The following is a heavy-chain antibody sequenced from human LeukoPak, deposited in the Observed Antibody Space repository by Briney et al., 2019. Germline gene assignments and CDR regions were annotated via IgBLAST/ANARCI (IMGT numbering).Heavy chain of an antibody. D-gene: IGHD6-19*01. CDR2: IWYDGSNK. CDR3: ARSANSGWYLGYYGMDV. Sequence: GGSLRLSCAASGSTFSRYGMHWVRQAPGKGLEWVAVIWYDGSNKYYADSVKGRFTISRENAKNSLYLQMNSLRAGDTAVYYCARSANSGWYLGYYGMDVWGQGTTVTVSS. J-gene: IGHJ6*02. V-gene: IGHV3-33*01. CDR1: GSTFSRYG.